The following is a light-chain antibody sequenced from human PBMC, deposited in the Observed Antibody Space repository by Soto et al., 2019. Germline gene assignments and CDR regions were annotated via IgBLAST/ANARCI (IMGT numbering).Light chain of an antibody. V-gene: IGKV1-39*01. J-gene: IGKJ2*01. CDR1: QSISSY. Sequence: DIQMTQSPSSLSASVGDRVTITCRASQSISSYLNWYQQKPGKAPKLLIYAASSLQGGVPSRFSGSGSGTDFTLTISSLQPGDFATYYCQQSYSIPNTFGQGTKLEIK. CDR3: QQSYSIPNT. CDR2: AAS.